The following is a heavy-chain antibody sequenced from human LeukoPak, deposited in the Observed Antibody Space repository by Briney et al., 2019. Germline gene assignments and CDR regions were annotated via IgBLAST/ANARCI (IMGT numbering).Heavy chain of an antibody. CDR3: AKGTYCSSTSCYRGDFDY. J-gene: IGHJ4*02. D-gene: IGHD2-2*02. V-gene: IGHV3-48*01. CDR1: GFTFSSYS. CDR2: ISSSSSTI. Sequence: GGSLRLSCAASGFTFSSYSMNWVRQAPGKGLEWVSYISSSSSTIYYADSVKGRFTISKDNSKNMLYLQMNSLRAEDTAVYYCAKGTYCSSTSCYRGDFDYWGQGTLVTVSS.